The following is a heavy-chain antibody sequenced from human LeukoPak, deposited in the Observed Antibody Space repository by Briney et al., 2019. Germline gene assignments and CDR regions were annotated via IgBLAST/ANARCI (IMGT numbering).Heavy chain of an antibody. J-gene: IGHJ4*02. CDR2: IYYSGST. Sequence: SQTLSLTCTVSGGSTSSNGYYWSWIPQHPGKGLEWIGYIYYSGSTYYNPCLKSRVAISFDTSKNQFSLKLSSLTAAGTAVYYCAREPWGGGFEYWGQGTLVTVSS. CDR3: AREPWGGGFEY. D-gene: IGHD3-10*01. V-gene: IGHV4-31*03. CDR1: GGSTSSNGYY.